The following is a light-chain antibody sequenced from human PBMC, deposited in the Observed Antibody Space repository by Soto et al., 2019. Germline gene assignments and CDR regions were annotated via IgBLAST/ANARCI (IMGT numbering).Light chain of an antibody. J-gene: IGLJ2*01. CDR3: GTWDSSLSAGWGI. CDR1: SSNIGNNY. CDR2: DNN. Sequence: QSVLTQPPSVSAAPGQKVTISCSGSSSNIGNNYVSWYQHLPGTAPKLLIYDNNKRPSAIPDRFPGYTSGTSATLAIPGLQTGDEADYYCGTWDSSLSAGWGIFGGGTKLTVL. V-gene: IGLV1-51*01.